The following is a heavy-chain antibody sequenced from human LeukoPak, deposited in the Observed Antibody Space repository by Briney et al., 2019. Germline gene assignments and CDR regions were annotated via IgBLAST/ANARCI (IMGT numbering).Heavy chain of an antibody. CDR1: GFIFSTYG. CDR3: ASSRTSSHNTCFDY. Sequence: GGSLRLSCAPSGFIFSTYGMHWVRQAPGKGLEWVAFIWFDESHQWYGDSVKGRFTISRDNSKTTLYLQMNSLRADDTAVYYCASSRTSSHNTCFDYWGQGTLVTVSS. J-gene: IGHJ4*02. D-gene: IGHD1-14*01. CDR2: IWFDESHQ. V-gene: IGHV3-30*02.